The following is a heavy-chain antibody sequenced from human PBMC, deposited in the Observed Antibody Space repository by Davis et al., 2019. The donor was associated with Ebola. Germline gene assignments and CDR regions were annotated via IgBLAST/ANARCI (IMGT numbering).Heavy chain of an antibody. CDR2: ISASEGHT. CDR1: GFTFSNYD. CDR3: ARYCHYTDCSYFDC. J-gene: IGHJ4*02. V-gene: IGHV3-23*01. Sequence: GESLKISCAASGFTFSNYDMSWVRHVPGKGLEWVSTISASEGHTHYSDSVRGRFTISRDNSKYTLYLQMNSLRAEDTATYYCARYCHYTDCSYFDCWGQGTMVAVSS. D-gene: IGHD2-15*01.